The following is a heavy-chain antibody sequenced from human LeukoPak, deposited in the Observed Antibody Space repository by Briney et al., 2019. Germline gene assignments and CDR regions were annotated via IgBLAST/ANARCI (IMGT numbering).Heavy chain of an antibody. Sequence: SGTLSLTCAVSGGSISNSNWWTWVRQSPGKGLEWIGEIYHSGSTNYSPSLKSRVTISVDTSKNQFSLKLSSVTAADTAVYYCARGTYNWNVAVFDYWGQGTLVTVSS. CDR2: IYHSGST. V-gene: IGHV4-4*02. D-gene: IGHD1-20*01. CDR3: ARGTYNWNVAVFDY. CDR1: GGSISNSNW. J-gene: IGHJ4*02.